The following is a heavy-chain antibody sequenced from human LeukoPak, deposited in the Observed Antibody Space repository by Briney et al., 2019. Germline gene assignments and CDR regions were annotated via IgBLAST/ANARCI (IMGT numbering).Heavy chain of an antibody. CDR1: GFTFSNYW. V-gene: IGHV3-7*01. D-gene: IGHD1-26*01. CDR3: ARDKIVGATYLDY. J-gene: IGHJ4*02. CDR2: IGQDGSEA. Sequence: RAGGSLRLSCAASGFTFSNYWMSWVRQAPGKGLEWVANIGQDGSEAYYVDSVKGRFTISRDNAKNSLFLQMNSLRAEDTAVYYCARDKIVGATYLDYWGQGTLVTVSS.